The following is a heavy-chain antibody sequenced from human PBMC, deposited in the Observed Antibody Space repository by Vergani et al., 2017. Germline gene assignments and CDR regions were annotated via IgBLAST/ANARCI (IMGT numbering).Heavy chain of an antibody. Sequence: QVQLQESGPGLVKPSETLSLTCTVSGGSISSYYWSWIRQPPGKGLEWIGYIYYSGSTNYNPSLKSRVTISVDTSKNQFSLKLSSVTDADTAVYYCARDGYYYGSGSYYNPLGVWGQGTTVTVSS. V-gene: IGHV4-59*01. J-gene: IGHJ6*02. CDR1: GGSISSYY. D-gene: IGHD3-10*01. CDR2: IYYSGST. CDR3: ARDGYYYGSGSYYNPLGV.